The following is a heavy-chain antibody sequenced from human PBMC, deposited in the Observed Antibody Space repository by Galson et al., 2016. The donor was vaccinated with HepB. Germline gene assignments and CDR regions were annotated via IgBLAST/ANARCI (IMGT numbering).Heavy chain of an antibody. V-gene: IGHV3-11*06. Sequence: SLRLSCAASGFSFSDYYMAWIRQAPGKGLELISYITSGSTYTNHADSLKGRFTISRADPKNSVYLQMYSLRDDDTAVYFCARVRVSTTVVSRPIDYWGPGTLVTVSS. D-gene: IGHD4-23*01. J-gene: IGHJ4*02. CDR1: GFSFSDYY. CDR3: ARVRVSTTVVSRPIDY. CDR2: ITSGSTYT.